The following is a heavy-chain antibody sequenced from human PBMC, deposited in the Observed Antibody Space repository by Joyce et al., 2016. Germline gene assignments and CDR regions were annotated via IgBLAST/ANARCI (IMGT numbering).Heavy chain of an antibody. V-gene: IGHV1-69*11. CDR1: EDTFSTDT. J-gene: IGHJ5*02. CDR3: AKQGATGWIDP. Sequence: QEQLLQSGAEVKKPGFSVKVSCKPSEDTFSTDTFTWVRQAPGQGFEWMGKIVPLLVTADYAQKFQGRVTISADESTRTVYMELNTLTSEDTALYYCAKQGATGWIDPWGQGTLVTVSS. D-gene: IGHD5-12*01. CDR2: IVPLLVTA.